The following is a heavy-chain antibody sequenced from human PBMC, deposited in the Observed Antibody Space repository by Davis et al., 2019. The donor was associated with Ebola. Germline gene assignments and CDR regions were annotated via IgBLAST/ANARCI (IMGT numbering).Heavy chain of an antibody. Sequence: SVKVSCKASGFTFTSSAVQWVRQARGQRLEWIGWIVVGSGNTNYAQKFQERVTITRDMSTSTAYMELSSLRSEDTAVYYCAANLPPARAFDIWGQGTMVTVSS. CDR2: IVVGSGNT. CDR1: GFTFTSSA. CDR3: AANLPPARAFDI. V-gene: IGHV1-58*01. J-gene: IGHJ3*02.